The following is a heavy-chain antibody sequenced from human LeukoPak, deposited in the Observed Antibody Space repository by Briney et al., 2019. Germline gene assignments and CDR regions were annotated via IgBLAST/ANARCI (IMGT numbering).Heavy chain of an antibody. Sequence: GGSLRLSCSASGFTFSSYTMNWVRQAPGKGLEWVSSISSSSSYIYYADSVKGRLTISRDNAKNSLCLQMSSLRAEDTAVYYCARDPTPRYCSGGSCYTHYGMDVWGQGTTVTVSS. CDR1: GFTFSSYT. CDR3: ARDPTPRYCSGGSCYTHYGMDV. V-gene: IGHV3-21*01. CDR2: ISSSSSYI. D-gene: IGHD2-15*01. J-gene: IGHJ6*02.